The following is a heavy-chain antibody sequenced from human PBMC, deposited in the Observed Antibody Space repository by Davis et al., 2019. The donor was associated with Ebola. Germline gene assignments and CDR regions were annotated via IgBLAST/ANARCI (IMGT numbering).Heavy chain of an antibody. J-gene: IGHJ3*02. CDR2: ISIIGGST. D-gene: IGHD5-24*01. CDR3: ARGGVEMATISFAFDI. CDR1: GFTFSSYA. V-gene: IGHV3-23*01. Sequence: GESLKISCAASGFTFSSYAMSWVRQAPGKGLEWVSGISIIGGSTEYADSVKGRFTISRDNSKNTLYLQMNSLRAEDTAVYYCARGGVEMATISFAFDIWGQGTMVTVSS.